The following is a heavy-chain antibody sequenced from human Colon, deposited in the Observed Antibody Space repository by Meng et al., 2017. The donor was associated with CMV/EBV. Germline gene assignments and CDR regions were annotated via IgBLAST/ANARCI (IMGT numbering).Heavy chain of an antibody. J-gene: IGHJ5*02. CDR2: IYYSGST. CDR1: GGSMSTYY. Sequence: GSLRLSCTVSGGSMSTYYWSWIRQPPGKGLEWIGSIYYSGSTYYNPSLKSRVTISVDTSKNQFSLKLSSVTAADTAVYYCARGRYCSSTSCSRGWFDPWGQGTLVTVSS. D-gene: IGHD2-2*01. V-gene: IGHV4-59*12. CDR3: ARGRYCSSTSCSRGWFDP.